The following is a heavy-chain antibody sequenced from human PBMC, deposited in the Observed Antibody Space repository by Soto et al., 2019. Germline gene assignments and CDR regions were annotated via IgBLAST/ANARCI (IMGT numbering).Heavy chain of an antibody. CDR3: AATNYSSTSCYAFSGPTLDS. Sequence: QVQLVQPGAEVKKPGASVKVSCKASGYTFTSYAMHWVRQAPGQRLEWMGWINAGNGNTKYSRKLQGRVTITRETSAGTDYIELSSLTTEDKAAYYCAATNYSSTSCYAFSGPTLDSRRQGPLVTVSS. CDR1: GYTFTSYA. CDR2: INAGNGNT. J-gene: IGHJ4*02. D-gene: IGHD2-2*01. V-gene: IGHV1-3*01.